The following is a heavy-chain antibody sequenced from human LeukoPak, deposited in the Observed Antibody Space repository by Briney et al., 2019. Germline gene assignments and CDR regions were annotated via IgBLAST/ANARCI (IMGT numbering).Heavy chain of an antibody. J-gene: IGHJ4*02. Sequence: SETLSLTCTVSGGSISSYYWSWIRQPPGKGLEWIGRIYTSGSTNYNPSLKSRVTMSVDTSKNQFSLKLSSVTAADTAVYYCAKQRVRGPYFDYWGQGTLVTVSS. V-gene: IGHV4-4*07. CDR3: AKQRVRGPYFDY. D-gene: IGHD3-10*01. CDR2: IYTSGST. CDR1: GGSISSYY.